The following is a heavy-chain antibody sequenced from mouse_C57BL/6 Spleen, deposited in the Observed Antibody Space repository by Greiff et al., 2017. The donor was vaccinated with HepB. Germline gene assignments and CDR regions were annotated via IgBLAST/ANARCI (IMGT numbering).Heavy chain of an antibody. D-gene: IGHD1-1*01. CDR3: ARSLTTVVVPDFDV. V-gene: IGHV1-82*01. J-gene: IGHJ1*03. CDR1: GYAFSSSW. CDR2: IYPGDGDT. Sequence: VQLQQSGPELVKPGASVKISCKASGYAFSSSWMNWVKQRPGKGLEWIGRIYPGDGDTNYNGKFKGKATLTADKSSSTAYMQLSSLTSEDSAVYFCARSLTTVVVPDFDVWGTGTTVTVSS.